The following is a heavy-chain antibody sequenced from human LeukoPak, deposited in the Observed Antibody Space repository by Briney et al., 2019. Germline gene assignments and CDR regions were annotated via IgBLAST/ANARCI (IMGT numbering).Heavy chain of an antibody. CDR1: GFTFSSYA. V-gene: IGHV3-23*01. J-gene: IGHJ4*02. D-gene: IGHD6-19*01. Sequence: PGGSLRLSCAASGFTFSSYAISWVRQAPGEGLEWVSSISGSGGSTDYADSVKGGFTISRDNSKNTLYLQMNSLRAEDTAVYYCAKAGAPVSSGWYGPYFDYWGQGTLVTVSS. CDR3: AKAGAPVSSGWYGPYFDY. CDR2: ISGSGGST.